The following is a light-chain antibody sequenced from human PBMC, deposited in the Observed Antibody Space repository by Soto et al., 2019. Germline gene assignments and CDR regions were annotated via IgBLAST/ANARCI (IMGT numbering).Light chain of an antibody. CDR1: QSVSSSY. Sequence: EIVLTQSPGTLSLAPGERATLSCRARQSVSSSYLAWYQRKPGQAPRLLIYGASSRATGIPDRFSGSGSGTDFTLTISRLEPEDFAVYYCQQYGSSPLTFGQGTKVEIK. V-gene: IGKV3-20*01. CDR2: GAS. CDR3: QQYGSSPLT. J-gene: IGKJ1*01.